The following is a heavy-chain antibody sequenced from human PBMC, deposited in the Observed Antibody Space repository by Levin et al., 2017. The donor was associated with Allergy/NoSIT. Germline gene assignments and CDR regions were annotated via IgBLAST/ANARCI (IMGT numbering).Heavy chain of an antibody. CDR2: ISSNGGST. CDR1: GFTFSSYA. CDR3: VKGPSPAWGYFDY. J-gene: IGHJ4*02. V-gene: IGHV3-64D*06. D-gene: IGHD1-26*01. Sequence: GESLKISCSASGFTFSSYAMHWVRQAPGKGLEYVSAISSNGGSTYYADSVKGRFTISRDNSKNTLYLQMSSLRAEDTAVYYCVKGPSPAWGYFDYWGQGTLVTVSS.